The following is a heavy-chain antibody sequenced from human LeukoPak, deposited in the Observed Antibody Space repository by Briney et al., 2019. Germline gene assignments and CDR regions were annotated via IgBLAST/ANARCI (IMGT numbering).Heavy chain of an antibody. Sequence: ASVKVSCKASGYTFTSYDINWVRQASGQGLEWMGWMNPNSGNTGYAQRFQGRVTMSKDTSITTAYMELRNLRSEDTGIYYCVRSGFCSGATCSYQWSLGWFDPWGQGTLVTVSS. CDR3: VRSGFCSGATCSYQWSLGWFDP. V-gene: IGHV1-8*01. D-gene: IGHD2-15*01. CDR2: MNPNSGNT. CDR1: GYTFTSYD. J-gene: IGHJ5*02.